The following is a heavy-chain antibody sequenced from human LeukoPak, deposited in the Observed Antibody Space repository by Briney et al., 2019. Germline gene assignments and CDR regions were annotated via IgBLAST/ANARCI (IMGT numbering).Heavy chain of an antibody. V-gene: IGHV3-48*03. CDR2: ISSSGSTI. CDR3: AKMGDLNYFDY. J-gene: IGHJ4*02. CDR1: GFTFSSYE. Sequence: PGGSLRLSCAASGFTFSSYEMNWVRQAPGKGLEWVSYISSSGSTIYYADSVKGRFTISRDNAKNSLYLQMNSLRAEDTAVYYCAKMGDLNYFDYWGLGTLVTVSS. D-gene: IGHD3-16*01.